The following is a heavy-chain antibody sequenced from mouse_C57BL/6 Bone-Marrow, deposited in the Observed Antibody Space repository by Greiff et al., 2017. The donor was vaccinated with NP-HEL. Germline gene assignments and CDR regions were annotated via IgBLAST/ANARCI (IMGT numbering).Heavy chain of an antibody. J-gene: IGHJ2*01. V-gene: IGHV1-82*01. Sequence: VKLQQSGPELVKPGASVKISCKASGYAFSSSWMNWVKQRPGKGLEWIGRIYPGDGDTNYNGKFKGKATLTADKSSSTAYMQLSSLTSEDSAVYFCARSYDYGGDYFDYWGQGTTLTVSS. CDR1: GYAFSSSW. CDR3: ARSYDYGGDYFDY. D-gene: IGHD2-4*01. CDR2: IYPGDGDT.